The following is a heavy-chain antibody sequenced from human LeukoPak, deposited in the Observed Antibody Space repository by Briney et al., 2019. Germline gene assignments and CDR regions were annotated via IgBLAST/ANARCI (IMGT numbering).Heavy chain of an antibody. CDR2: IYTSGST. CDR1: GGSISSYY. D-gene: IGHD3-10*01. Sequence: SETLSLTCTVSGGSISSYYWSWIRQPAGKGLEWIGRIYTSGSTNYNPSLKSRVTMSVDTSKNQFSLKLSSVTAADTAVYYCATNYYCSGSYYRYYYYYYMDVWGKGTTVTISS. J-gene: IGHJ6*03. CDR3: ATNYYCSGSYYRYYYYYYMDV. V-gene: IGHV4-4*07.